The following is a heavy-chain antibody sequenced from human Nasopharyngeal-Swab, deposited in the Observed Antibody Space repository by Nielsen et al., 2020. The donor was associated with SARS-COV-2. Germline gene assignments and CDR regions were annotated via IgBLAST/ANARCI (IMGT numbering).Heavy chain of an antibody. V-gene: IGHV3-73*01. J-gene: IGHJ4*02. CDR1: GFICSASA. Sequence: GESLKISCAASGFICSASAIHWVRQASGKGREWVSRIGDKDHNYATTYGASVQGRFTISRDDSKNTAFLQMDSLKTEDTALYYCTTDFYFDYWGQGTLVTVSS. CDR3: TTDFYFDY. CDR2: IGDKDHNYAT.